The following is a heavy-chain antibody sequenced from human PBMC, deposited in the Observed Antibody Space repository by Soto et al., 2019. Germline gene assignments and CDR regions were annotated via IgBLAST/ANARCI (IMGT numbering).Heavy chain of an antibody. CDR3: ARDADWAFDY. Sequence: GGSLRLSCAASGFTFGQHPMTWVRQAPGKGLEWVSYIFDAGTTIYYVDSVKGRFTVSRDNAKNSLFLLMNSLRVEDTAVYYCARDADWAFDYWGQGTQVTVSS. D-gene: IGHD3-9*01. CDR2: IFDAGTTI. V-gene: IGHV3-7*01. CDR1: GFTFGQHP. J-gene: IGHJ4*02.